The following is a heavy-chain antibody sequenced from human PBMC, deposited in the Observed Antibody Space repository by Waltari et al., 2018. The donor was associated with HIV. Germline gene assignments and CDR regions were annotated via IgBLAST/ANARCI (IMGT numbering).Heavy chain of an antibody. CDR1: GYSFPGYW. CDR3: TRQLYRGGEVAY. V-gene: IGHV5-51*01. D-gene: IGHD3-10*01. CDR2: IYPRVSET. Sequence: EVQLLQSGAEVKKPGESLNIPCKGSGYSFPGYWIGWVRQKPGKGLEWMGIIYPRVSETRLSPSVQGQVTNSADKSIDTAYLHWTSLKASDTAIYYCTRQLYRGGEVAYWGQGTLVTVSS. J-gene: IGHJ4*02.